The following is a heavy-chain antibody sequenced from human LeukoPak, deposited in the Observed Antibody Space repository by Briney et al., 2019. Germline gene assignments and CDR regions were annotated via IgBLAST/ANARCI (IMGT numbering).Heavy chain of an antibody. D-gene: IGHD2-2*01. Sequence: SETLSLTCAVSGGSIYTYYWSWIRQPPGKGLEWIGYIYYSGTTNCNPSLKGRVTISVDTSQNQFSLKLSSVTAADTAVYYCARSNVVVPSITKGYYYYAMDVWGQGTTVTVSS. J-gene: IGHJ6*02. CDR1: GGSIYTYY. CDR3: ARSNVVVPSITKGYYYYAMDV. V-gene: IGHV4-59*08. CDR2: IYYSGTT.